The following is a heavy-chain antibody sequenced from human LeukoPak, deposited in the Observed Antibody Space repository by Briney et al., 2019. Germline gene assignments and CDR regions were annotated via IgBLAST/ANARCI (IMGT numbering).Heavy chain of an antibody. V-gene: IGHV4-59*01. Sequence: PSETLSLTCTVSGGSISSYYWSWIRQPPGKGLEWIGYIYYSGSTNYNPSLKSRVTISVDTSKNQFSLKLSSVTAADTAVYYCAGFSGVSGWAFDIWGQGTMVTVSS. D-gene: IGHD6-19*01. CDR1: GGSISSYY. J-gene: IGHJ3*02. CDR3: AGFSGVSGWAFDI. CDR2: IYYSGST.